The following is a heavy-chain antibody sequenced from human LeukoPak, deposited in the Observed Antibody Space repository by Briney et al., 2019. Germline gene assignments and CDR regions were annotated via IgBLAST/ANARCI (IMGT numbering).Heavy chain of an antibody. V-gene: IGHV3-30*04. CDR3: ARGDDF. J-gene: IGHJ4*02. Sequence: PGGSLRLSCVAPGLTFGDYAMYWVRQAPGKGLEWVAIISYDGDNKYHADSVKGRFTISRDNSRNTLFLQMNSLRADDTAVYYCARGDDFWGQGALVTVSS. CDR1: GLTFGDYA. CDR2: ISYDGDNK.